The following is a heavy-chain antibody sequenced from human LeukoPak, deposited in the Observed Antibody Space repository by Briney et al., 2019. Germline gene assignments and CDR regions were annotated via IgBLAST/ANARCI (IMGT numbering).Heavy chain of an antibody. D-gene: IGHD1-26*01. CDR1: GFTFSGYS. J-gene: IGHJ4*02. Sequence: GGSLRLSCAASGFTFSGYSMNWVRQAPGKGLEWVSSIDSSSSYIYYADSLKGRFTISRDNAKNSLYLQMNSLRAEDTAVYYCARGTGLSGSYYAFDYWGQGTLVTVSS. CDR3: ARGTGLSGSYYAFDY. V-gene: IGHV3-21*01. CDR2: IDSSSSYI.